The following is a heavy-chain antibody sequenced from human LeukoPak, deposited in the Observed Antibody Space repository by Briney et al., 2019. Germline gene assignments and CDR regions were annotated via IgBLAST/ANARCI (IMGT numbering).Heavy chain of an antibody. CDR3: ARVASFRFYFDY. D-gene: IGHD2/OR15-2a*01. J-gene: IGHJ4*02. CDR1: GFTFSSYS. V-gene: IGHV3-21*04. Sequence: PGGCLRLSCAASGFTFSSYSMNWVRQAPGKGLEWVSSISSSSYIYYADSVKGRFTISRDNAKNSLYLQMNSLRAEDTAVYFCARVASFRFYFDYWGQGALVTVSS. CDR2: ISSSSYI.